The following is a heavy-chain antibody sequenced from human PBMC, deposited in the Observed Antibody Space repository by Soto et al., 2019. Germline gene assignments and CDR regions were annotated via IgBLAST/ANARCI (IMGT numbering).Heavy chain of an antibody. D-gene: IGHD2-21*02. CDR2: MNPYSGNT. CDR3: ARGRFRRTGFDP. Sequence: QVQLVQSGAEVKKPGDSVKVSCKASGYTFSDYDINWVRQAAGQGLEWMGWMNPYSGNTGYAQKYRGIVIMPTATSITTAYLELISLTFEDTAIYCCARGRFRRTGFDPWGQGTLVTVSS. CDR1: GYTFSDYD. J-gene: IGHJ5*02. V-gene: IGHV1-8*01.